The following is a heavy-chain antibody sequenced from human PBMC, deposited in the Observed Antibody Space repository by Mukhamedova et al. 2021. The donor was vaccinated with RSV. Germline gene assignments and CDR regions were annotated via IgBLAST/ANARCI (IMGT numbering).Heavy chain of an antibody. D-gene: IGHD2-2*01. CDR3: ARESYSTTSGADY. CDR2: YDGTYK. J-gene: IGHJ4*02. Sequence: YDGTYKYYADSVKGRFNISRDNSKNTLYLQMNTLRAEDTAVYYFARESYSTTSGADYWGQGTLVTVSS. V-gene: IGHV3-33*01.